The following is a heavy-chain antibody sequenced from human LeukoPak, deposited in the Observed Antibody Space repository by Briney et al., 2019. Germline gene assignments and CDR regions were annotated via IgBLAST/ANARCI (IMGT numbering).Heavy chain of an antibody. J-gene: IGHJ3*02. Sequence: GGSLRLSCAASGFTVSSKYKSWVRQDPGKGLEWVSVIYSVGSTYYADSVKGRFTISRDNSKNTLYLQMNSLRAEDTAVYYCAIGQYYDSSGYYWVGAFDIWGQGTMVTVSS. CDR3: AIGQYYDSSGYYWVGAFDI. V-gene: IGHV3-53*01. D-gene: IGHD3-22*01. CDR1: GFTVSSKY. CDR2: IYSVGST.